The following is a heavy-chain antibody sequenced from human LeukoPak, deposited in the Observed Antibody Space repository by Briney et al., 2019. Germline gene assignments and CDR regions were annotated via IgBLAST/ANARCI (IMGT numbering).Heavy chain of an antibody. CDR2: VSSSSGTI. CDR3: ATYYRRTFHS. D-gene: IGHD3-10*01. J-gene: IGHJ4*02. CDR1: GFTFGNYS. V-gene: IGHV3-48*01. Sequence: GGSLRLSCAASGFTFGNYSMNWVRQAPGKGLEWVSFVSSSSGTIYYADSVKGRFTISRDNAKNSLYLQMNSLRAGDTAIYYCATYYRRTFHSWGQGTLVTVSS.